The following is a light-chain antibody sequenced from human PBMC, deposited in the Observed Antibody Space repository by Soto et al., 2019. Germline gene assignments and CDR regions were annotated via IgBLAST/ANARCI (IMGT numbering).Light chain of an antibody. V-gene: IGLV2-23*02. J-gene: IGLJ1*01. CDR2: EVS. Sequence: QSALTQPASVSGSPGQSIATSCTGTSSDVGSYNLVSWYQQHPGKAPKLMIYEVSKRPSGVSNRFSGSKSGNTASLTISGLQAEDEADYHCCSYAGSSTFGPYVFGTGTKLTVL. CDR3: CSYAGSSTFGPYV. CDR1: SSDVGSYNL.